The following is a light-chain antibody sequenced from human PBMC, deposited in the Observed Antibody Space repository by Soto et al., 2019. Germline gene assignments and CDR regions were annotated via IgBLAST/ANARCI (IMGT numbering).Light chain of an antibody. CDR2: DAS. Sequence: DIQMTQSPSTLSASVGDRVTITCRASQSIDTSLAWYQQKPGKAPKLLIYDASSLESGVPSRFSGSGSEPEFTLTLSSLQPDDFATYQCQHFYCNSGTFGPGTMMEIE. V-gene: IGKV1-5*01. CDR1: QSIDTS. J-gene: IGKJ1*01. CDR3: QHFYCNSGT.